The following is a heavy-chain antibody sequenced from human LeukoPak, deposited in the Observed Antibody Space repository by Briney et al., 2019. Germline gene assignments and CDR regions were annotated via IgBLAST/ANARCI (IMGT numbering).Heavy chain of an antibody. J-gene: IGHJ4*02. CDR3: VRGTLVGDRQLFDY. D-gene: IGHD3-16*01. CDR2: SRDKAYSYTT. V-gene: IGHV3-72*01. CDR1: GFTFSDHY. Sequence: GGSLRLSCAASGFTFSDHYMDWVRQAPGKGLEWVGRSRDKAYSYTTEYAASVRGRFTISRDDSKNSLYLQLNSLKTEDTAVYYCVRGTLVGDRQLFDYWGQGTLVTVSS.